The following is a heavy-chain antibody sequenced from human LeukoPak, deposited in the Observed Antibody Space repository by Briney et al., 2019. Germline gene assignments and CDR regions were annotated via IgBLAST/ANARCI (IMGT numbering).Heavy chain of an antibody. J-gene: IGHJ6*02. CDR3: ARDMVRGVTQPYYYYGMDV. CDR2: ISYDGSNK. Sequence: PGRSLRLSCAASGFTFSSYAMHWVRQAPGKGLEWVAVISYDGSNKYYADSVKSRFTISRDNSKNTLYLQMNSLRAEDTAVYYCARDMVRGVTQPYYYYGMDVWGQGTTVTVSS. V-gene: IGHV3-30*04. CDR1: GFTFSSYA. D-gene: IGHD3-10*01.